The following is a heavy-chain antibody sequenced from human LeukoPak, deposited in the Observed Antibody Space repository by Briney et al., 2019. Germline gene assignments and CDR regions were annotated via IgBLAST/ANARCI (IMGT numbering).Heavy chain of an antibody. Sequence: GGSLRLSCAASGFTFSSYSMNWVRQAPGKGLEWVSSISSSSSYIYYADSVKGRFTISRDNAKNSLYLQMNSLRAEDTAVYYCARADWDTAMIDYWGQGALVTVSS. CDR2: ISSSSSYI. J-gene: IGHJ4*02. D-gene: IGHD5-18*01. V-gene: IGHV3-21*01. CDR3: ARADWDTAMIDY. CDR1: GFTFSSYS.